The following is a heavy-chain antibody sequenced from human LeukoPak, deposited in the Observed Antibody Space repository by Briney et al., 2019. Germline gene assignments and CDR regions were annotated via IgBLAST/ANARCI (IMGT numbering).Heavy chain of an antibody. Sequence: SETLSLTCSVSSPSLIINYTNSIRQPAGKGLEWIGRYTSGTTAHNPSLKSQFTMSIDTSKNQISLNLTSVTAPDTAVYYCATGDHSFDNWGQGILVTVTP. CDR3: ATGDHSFDN. CDR2: YTSGTT. CDR1: SPSLIINY. J-gene: IGHJ4*02. V-gene: IGHV4-4*07.